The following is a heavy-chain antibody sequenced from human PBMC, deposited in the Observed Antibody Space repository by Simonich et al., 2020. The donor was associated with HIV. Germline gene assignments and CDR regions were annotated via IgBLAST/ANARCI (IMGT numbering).Heavy chain of an antibody. CDR1: GFTFSNAW. D-gene: IGHD6-13*01. Sequence: GGSLRLSCAASGFTFSNAWMSWVRQAPGKGLEWVGRIKSKTDGGTTDYAAPVKGRFTISRDDSKNTLYLQMNSLKTEDTAVYYCIAALGVGEYFQHWGQGTLVTVSS. V-gene: IGHV3-15*01. CDR2: IKSKTDGGTT. J-gene: IGHJ1*01. CDR3: IAALGVGEYFQH.